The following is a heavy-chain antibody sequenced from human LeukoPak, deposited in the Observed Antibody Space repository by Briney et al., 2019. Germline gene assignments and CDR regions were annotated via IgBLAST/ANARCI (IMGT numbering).Heavy chain of an antibody. CDR3: AREGGYSYGNGFFC. CDR1: GGSISSGGYY. V-gene: IGHV4-30-2*01. J-gene: IGHJ4*02. Sequence: TLSLTCTVSGGSISSGGYYWSWIRQPPGKGLEWIGYIYHSGSTYCNPSLKSRVTISVDRSKNQFSLKLSSVTAADTAVYYCAREGGYSYGNGFFCWGQGTLVTVSS. D-gene: IGHD5-18*01. CDR2: IYHSGST.